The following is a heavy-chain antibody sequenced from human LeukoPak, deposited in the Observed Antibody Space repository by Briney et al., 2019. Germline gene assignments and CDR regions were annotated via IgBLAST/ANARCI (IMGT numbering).Heavy chain of an antibody. CDR1: GFTHSSYA. Sequence: GGPLSLSCAASGFTHSSYAMLWLRQPPPREVGWVIAISGNGGNTYYVKCVVGRFTISRDNSKNTLYLQMNSLRAEDKAVYYCANRGVSAAFDYWGQGTLVTVSS. CDR3: ANRGVSAAFDY. V-gene: IGHV3-23*01. J-gene: IGHJ4*02. CDR2: ISGNGGNT. D-gene: IGHD2-2*01.